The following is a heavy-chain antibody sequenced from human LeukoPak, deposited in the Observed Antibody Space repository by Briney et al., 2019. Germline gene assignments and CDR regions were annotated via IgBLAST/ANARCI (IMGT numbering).Heavy chain of an antibody. V-gene: IGHV3-7*01. CDR2: IKQDGSEK. CDR1: GFTFSSYL. J-gene: IGHJ6*02. D-gene: IGHD3-10*01. Sequence: GGSLRLSCAASGFTFSSYLMSWVRQAPGKGLEWVANIKQDGSEKYYVDSVKGRFTISRDNAKNSLYLQMNSLRAEDTAVYYCARDGIAMVRGVQYYYYGMDVWGQGTTVTVSS. CDR3: ARDGIAMVRGVQYYYYGMDV.